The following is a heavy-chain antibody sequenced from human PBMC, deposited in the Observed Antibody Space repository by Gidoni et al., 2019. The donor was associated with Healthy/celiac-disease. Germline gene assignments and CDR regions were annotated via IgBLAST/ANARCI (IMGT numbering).Heavy chain of an antibody. CDR1: GFTFSSYA. CDR2: ISSNGGST. V-gene: IGHV3-64*01. D-gene: IGHD1-1*01. J-gene: IGHJ4*02. Sequence: EVQLVESGGGLVQPGGSLRLSCAASGFTFSSYAMHWVRQAPGKGLEYVSAISSNGGSTYYANSVKGRFTISRDNSKNTLYLQMGSLRAEDMAVYYCARGRTLSYFDYWGQGTLVTVSS. CDR3: ARGRTLSYFDY.